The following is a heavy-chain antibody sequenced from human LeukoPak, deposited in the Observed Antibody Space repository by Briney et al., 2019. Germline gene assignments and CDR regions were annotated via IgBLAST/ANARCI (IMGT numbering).Heavy chain of an antibody. V-gene: IGHV3-23*01. D-gene: IGHD3-10*01. CDR3: VKDPPITMVRGVIIDFDY. CDR1: GFTFSSYA. CDR2: ISDSGNTT. Sequence: PGGSLRLSCAASGFTFSSYAMSWVRQAPGKGLEWVSAISDSGNTTYYADSAKGRFTISRDNSKSTLYLQMNSLRAEDTAVYYCVKDPPITMVRGVIIDFDYWGQGTLVTVSS. J-gene: IGHJ4*02.